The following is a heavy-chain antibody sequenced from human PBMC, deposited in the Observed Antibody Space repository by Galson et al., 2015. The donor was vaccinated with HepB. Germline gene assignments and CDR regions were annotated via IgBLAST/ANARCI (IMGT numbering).Heavy chain of an antibody. CDR2: ISYDGSNK. J-gene: IGHJ6*03. V-gene: IGHV3-30-3*01. D-gene: IGHD2-2*01. CDR3: ARAKGRKNIVVVPAAIYYYYMDV. Sequence: QAPGKGLEWVAVISYDGSNKYYADSVKDRFTISRDNSKNTLYLQMNSLRAEDTAVYYCARAKGRKNIVVVPAAIYYYYMDVWGKGTTVTVSS.